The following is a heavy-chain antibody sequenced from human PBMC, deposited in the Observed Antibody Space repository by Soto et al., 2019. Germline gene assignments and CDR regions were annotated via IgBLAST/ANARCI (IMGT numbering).Heavy chain of an antibody. V-gene: IGHV3-11*01. CDR1: GYTFSDYY. D-gene: IGHD3-3*01. J-gene: IGHJ4*02. CDR2: IDTSGTKI. Sequence: QVQLVESGGDLVKPGGSLRLSCAASGYTFSDYYMSWIRQAPGKGLEWISYIDTSGTKIYYADSVKGRFTITRDNAKNSLYLEMNSLRDEATAVYYCASHYDMWSGYPSPVDYWGQGTLVTVSS. CDR3: ASHYDMWSGYPSPVDY.